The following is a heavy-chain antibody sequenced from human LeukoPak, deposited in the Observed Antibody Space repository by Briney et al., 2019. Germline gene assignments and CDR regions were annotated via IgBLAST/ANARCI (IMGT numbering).Heavy chain of an antibody. D-gene: IGHD3-10*01. CDR2: ISGYNGNT. J-gene: IGHJ4*02. V-gene: IGHV1-18*01. CDR1: GYTFTSYG. Sequence: ASVKVSCKASGYTFTSYGISWVRQAPGQGLEWMGCISGYNGNTNYAQKLQGRVTMTTDTSTSTVYMEMRSLRSDDTAVYYCARDSDYGSGSYYKRADYWGQGTLVTVSS. CDR3: ARDSDYGSGSYYKRADY.